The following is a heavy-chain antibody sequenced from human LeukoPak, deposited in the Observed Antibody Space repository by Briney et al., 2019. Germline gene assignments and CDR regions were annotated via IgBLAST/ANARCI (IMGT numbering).Heavy chain of an antibody. D-gene: IGHD2-21*02. CDR1: GGSLSTDY. J-gene: IGHJ3*02. Sequence: SETLSLTCTVSGGSLSTDYWSWIRQPPGKGLEWIGYIYYSGSTNYNPSLKSRVTISVDTSKNQFSLKLSSVTAADTAVYYCASTMVTATPYAFDIWGQGTMVTVSS. CDR3: ASTMVTATPYAFDI. V-gene: IGHV4-59*08. CDR2: IYYSGST.